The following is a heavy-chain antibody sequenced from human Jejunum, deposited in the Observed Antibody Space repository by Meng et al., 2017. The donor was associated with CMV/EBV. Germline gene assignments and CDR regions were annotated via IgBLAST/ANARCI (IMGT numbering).Heavy chain of an antibody. CDR3: TRDKGDCGTSSCPDAFDI. CDR2: IDYSGKT. D-gene: IGHD2-2*01. CDR1: STNF. V-gene: IGHV4-39*07. J-gene: IGHJ3*02. Sequence: STNFWGWIRQSPGQLPEWIGSIDYSGKTYYNLSLKSRVAISLDTSQNQFSLRLNSVTAADTAVYYCTRDKGDCGTSSCPDAFDIWGQGTMVTVSS.